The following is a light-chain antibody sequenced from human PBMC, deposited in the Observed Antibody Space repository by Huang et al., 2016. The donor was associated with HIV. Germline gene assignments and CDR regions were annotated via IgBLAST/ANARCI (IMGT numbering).Light chain of an antibody. CDR2: SAT. CDR1: QSINSW. V-gene: IGKV1-12*02. CDR3: QQTSSFPFT. Sequence: DIQMTQSPSSVSASVGDRLTISCRASQSINSWLAWYQQKPGKAPKLLIFSATYLESGVPSRFSGRGSGKEFVLTISNLQPEDFGTYHCQQTSSFPFTFGGGTRVDI. J-gene: IGKJ4*01.